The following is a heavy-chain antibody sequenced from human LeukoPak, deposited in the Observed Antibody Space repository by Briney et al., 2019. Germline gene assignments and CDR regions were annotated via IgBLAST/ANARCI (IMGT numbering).Heavy chain of an antibody. CDR2: INSDGSST. J-gene: IGHJ6*02. Sequence: PGGSLRLSCAASGFTFSNNWMHWVRQAPGKGLVWVSQINSDGSSTNYADSVKGRFPISRDNSKNTLYLQMNSLGAEDTAVYYCARDRCSGGSCSKLVGISCYYYYFGMDVWGQGTTVTVSS. V-gene: IGHV3-74*01. D-gene: IGHD2-15*01. CDR1: GFTFSNNW. CDR3: ARDRCSGGSCSKLVGISCYYYYFGMDV.